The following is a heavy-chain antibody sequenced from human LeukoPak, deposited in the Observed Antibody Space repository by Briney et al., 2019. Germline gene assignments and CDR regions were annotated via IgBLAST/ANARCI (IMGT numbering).Heavy chain of an antibody. V-gene: IGHV5-51*01. CDR2: ICPGDSDT. CDR1: GYTFTNYW. D-gene: IGHD3-10*01. CDR3: ARLQRDGSGRLYFDY. Sequence: GESLKISCTGSGYTFTNYWIAWVRHMPGKGLEWMGAICPGDSDTRYTPSFQGQVTISADKSISTAYLQWSSLKASDTAMYYCARLQRDGSGRLYFDYWGQGTLVTVSS. J-gene: IGHJ4*02.